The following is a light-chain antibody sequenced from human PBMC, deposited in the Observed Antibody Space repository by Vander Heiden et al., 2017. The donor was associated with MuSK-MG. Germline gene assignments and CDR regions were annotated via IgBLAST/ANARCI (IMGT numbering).Light chain of an antibody. CDR2: QDS. CDR1: KLGDKY. J-gene: IGLJ2*01. Sequence: SYELTQPPSVSVSPGQTASITCSGDKLGDKYACWYQQKPGQSPVLVIYQDSKRPSGIPERFSGSNSGNTATLTISGTQAMDEADYYCQAWDSSNGVVFGGGTKLTVL. CDR3: QAWDSSNGVV. V-gene: IGLV3-1*01.